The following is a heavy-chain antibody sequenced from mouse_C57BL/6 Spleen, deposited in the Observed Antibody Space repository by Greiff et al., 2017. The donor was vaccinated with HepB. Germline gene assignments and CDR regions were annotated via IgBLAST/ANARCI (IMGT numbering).Heavy chain of an antibody. Sequence: QVQLQQSGAELVRPGASVKLSCKASGYTFTSYGISWVKQRTGQGLEWIGEIYPRSGNTYYNEKFKGKATLTADKSSSTAYMELRSLTSEDSAVYYCGRMGDEGYFDYWGQGTTLTVSS. J-gene: IGHJ2*01. V-gene: IGHV1-81*01. CDR1: GYTFTSYG. CDR3: GRMGDEGYFDY. CDR2: IYPRSGNT. D-gene: IGHD3-3*01.